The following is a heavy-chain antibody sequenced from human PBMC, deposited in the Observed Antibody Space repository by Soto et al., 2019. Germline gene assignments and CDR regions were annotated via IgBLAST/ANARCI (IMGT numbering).Heavy chain of an antibody. CDR1: GGSISSYY. CDR3: AREGSGYDLIVDY. CDR2: IYYSGST. J-gene: IGHJ4*02. V-gene: IGHV4-59*01. D-gene: IGHD5-12*01. Sequence: SETLSLTCTVSGGSISSYYWSWIRQPPGKGLEWIGYIYYSGSTNYNPSLKSRVTISVDTSKNQFSLKLSSVTAADTAVYYCAREGSGYDLIVDYWGQGTLVTVSS.